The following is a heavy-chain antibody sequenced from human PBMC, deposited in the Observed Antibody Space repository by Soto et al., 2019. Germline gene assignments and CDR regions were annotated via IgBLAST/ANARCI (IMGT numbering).Heavy chain of an antibody. CDR1: GFSFSSYA. V-gene: IGHV3-23*01. D-gene: IGHD4-17*01. J-gene: IGHJ3*02. CDR3: AKDPNGDYVGAFDI. Sequence: EVQLLESGGGLVQPGGSLRLSCAASGFSFSSYAMSWVRQAPGKGPEWVSGISASGSKTYYRDSVKGRSTISRDNSKNELYLQMNSLRAEDSAIYYCAKDPNGDYVGAFDIWGQGTVVTVSS. CDR2: ISASGSKT.